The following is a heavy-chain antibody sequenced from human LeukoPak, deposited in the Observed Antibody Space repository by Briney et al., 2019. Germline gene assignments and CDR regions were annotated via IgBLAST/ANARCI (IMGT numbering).Heavy chain of an antibody. V-gene: IGHV4-59*08. Sequence: SETLSLTCTVSGGSISSYYWSWSRQPPGKGLEWVGNIYYSGSTNYNPSLKSRVTISVSTSKNQFSLKLSSVTATDTAVYYCARHVGSGTLGAFDIWGQGTMVTVSS. CDR1: GGSISSYY. CDR2: IYYSGST. J-gene: IGHJ3*02. D-gene: IGHD3-10*01. CDR3: ARHVGSGTLGAFDI.